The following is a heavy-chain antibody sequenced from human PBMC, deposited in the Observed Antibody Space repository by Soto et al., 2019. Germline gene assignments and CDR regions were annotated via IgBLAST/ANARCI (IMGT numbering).Heavy chain of an antibody. CDR2: ISAYNGNT. D-gene: IGHD1-20*01. J-gene: IGHJ6*03. CDR3: ARRRYNWNDYYYYYMDV. CDR1: GYTFTSYG. Sequence: ASVKVSCKASGYTFTSYGISWVRQAPGQGLEWMGWISAYNGNTNYAQKLQGRVTMTTDTSTSTAYMELRSLRSDDTAVYYCARRRYNWNDYYYYYMDVWGKGTTVTVSS. V-gene: IGHV1-18*01.